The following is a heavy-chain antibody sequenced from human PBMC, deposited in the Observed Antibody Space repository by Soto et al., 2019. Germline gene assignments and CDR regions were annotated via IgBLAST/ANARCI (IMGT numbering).Heavy chain of an antibody. CDR2: ISDSGGST. V-gene: IGHV3-23*01. D-gene: IGHD3-22*01. CDR1: GFTFSGYA. J-gene: IGHJ4*02. CDR3: AKEVVITTFFDF. Sequence: PGGSLRVSCAAAGFTFSGYAMSWVRQAPGKGLEWVSAISDSGGSTYYADSVKGRFTISRDNSKNTLYLQMNSLRAEDTAVYYYAKEVVITTFFDFWGQGTLVTVSS.